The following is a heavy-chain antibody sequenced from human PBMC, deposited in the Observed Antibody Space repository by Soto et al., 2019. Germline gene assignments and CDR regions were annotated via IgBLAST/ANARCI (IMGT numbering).Heavy chain of an antibody. CDR2: INLDGTTT. Sequence: LRLSCAASGFSFSSYWMHWFRQAPGKGPVWVSQINLDGTTTNYADSVKGRLTISRDNAENTLYLHMNSLRAEDTAVYYCAKDVSWGQSDYWGQGTPVTDSS. V-gene: IGHV3-74*01. CDR1: GFSFSSYW. CDR3: AKDVSWGQSDY. D-gene: IGHD3-16*01. J-gene: IGHJ4*02.